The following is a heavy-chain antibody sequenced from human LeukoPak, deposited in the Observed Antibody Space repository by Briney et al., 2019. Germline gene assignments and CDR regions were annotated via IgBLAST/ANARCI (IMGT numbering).Heavy chain of an antibody. V-gene: IGHV3-64*01. J-gene: IGHJ6*03. CDR3: ARDRVGRRPHWIRSMDV. D-gene: IGHD1-1*01. CDR1: GFTFSSYA. CDR2: ISSNGGST. Sequence: GGSLRLSCAASGFTFSSYAMSWVRQAPGKGLEYVSAISSNGGSTYYANSVKGRFTISRDNSNNTLYLQMRSLRAEDMAVYYCARDRVGRRPHWIRSMDVWGKGTPVTVSS.